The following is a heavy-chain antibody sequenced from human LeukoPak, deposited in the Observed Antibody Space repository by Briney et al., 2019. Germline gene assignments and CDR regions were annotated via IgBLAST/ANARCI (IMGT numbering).Heavy chain of an antibody. J-gene: IGHJ4*02. D-gene: IGHD3-22*01. CDR1: GFTFSNYA. Sequence: GGSLRLSCSVSGFTFSNYAMHWVRQAPVKGLEYVSSVSSNGVGTHYADSVKGRFTISKDNSKNTLYLQMSRLRAEDTAVYYCVIDPYYYDSSGYQGIWGQGTLVTVSS. CDR3: VIDPYYYDSSGYQGI. V-gene: IGHV3-64D*06. CDR2: VSSNGVGT.